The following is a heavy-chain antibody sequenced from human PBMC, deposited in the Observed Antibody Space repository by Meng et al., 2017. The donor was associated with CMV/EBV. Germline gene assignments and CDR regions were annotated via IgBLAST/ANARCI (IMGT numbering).Heavy chain of an antibody. J-gene: IGHJ6*02. CDR2: IIPIFGTA. CDR1: GYTFTSYG. CDR3: ARGGHPYYYDNYGMDV. V-gene: IGHV1-69*05. Sequence: SVKVSCKASGYTFTSYGISWVRQAPGQGLEWMGGIIPIFGTANYAQKFQGRVTITTDESTSTAYMELSSLRSEDTAVYYCARGGHPYYYDNYGMDVWGQGTTVTVSS. D-gene: IGHD3-22*01.